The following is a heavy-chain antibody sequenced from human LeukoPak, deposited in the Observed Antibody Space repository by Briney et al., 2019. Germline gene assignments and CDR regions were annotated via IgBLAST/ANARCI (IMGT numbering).Heavy chain of an antibody. J-gene: IGHJ3*02. D-gene: IGHD6-19*01. CDR3: ARDRVQWLAIDAFDI. CDR1: GFTFSNYD. V-gene: IGHV3-33*01. CDR2: ICYDGSDK. Sequence: PGGSLRLSCAASGFTFSNYDIHWVRQAPGKGLEWVAVICYDGSDKYYADSVKGRFTISRDNSKNTLYLQMNSLRAKDTAVYYCARDRVQWLAIDAFDIWGQGTMVTASS.